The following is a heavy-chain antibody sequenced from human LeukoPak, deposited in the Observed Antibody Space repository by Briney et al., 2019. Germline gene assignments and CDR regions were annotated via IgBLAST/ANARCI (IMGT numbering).Heavy chain of an antibody. Sequence: PGGSLRLSCSASGFTFSNYVMHWVRQAPGKGLEWVAVISYDGSNKYYADSVKGRFTISRDNSKNTLYLQMNSLRAEDTAVYYCARDGILPDYWGQGTLVTVSS. CDR2: ISYDGSNK. J-gene: IGHJ4*02. CDR1: GFTFSNYV. V-gene: IGHV3-30-3*01. CDR3: ARDGILPDY. D-gene: IGHD2-2*01.